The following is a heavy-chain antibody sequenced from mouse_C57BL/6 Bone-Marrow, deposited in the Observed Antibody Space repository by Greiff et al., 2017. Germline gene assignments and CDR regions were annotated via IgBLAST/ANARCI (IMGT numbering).Heavy chain of an antibody. V-gene: IGHV1-81*01. J-gene: IGHJ1*03. D-gene: IGHD1-1*01. CDR2: IYPRSGNT. CDR1: GYTFTSYG. CDR3: AATVVADFDV. Sequence: QVQLQQSGAELARPGASVKLSCKASGYTFTSYGISWVKQRTGQGLEWIGEIYPRSGNTYYNEKFKGKATLTADKSSSTAYMELRSLTSEDSAVYFFAATVVADFDVWGTGTTVTVSS.